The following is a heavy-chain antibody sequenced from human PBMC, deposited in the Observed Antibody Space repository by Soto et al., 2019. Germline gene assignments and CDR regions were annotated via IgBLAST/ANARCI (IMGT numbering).Heavy chain of an antibody. CDR2: FDPEDGET. CDR3: ATDLGGGGIVVPAAISYYYYGMDV. CDR1: GYTLTELS. V-gene: IGHV1-24*01. Sequence: ASVKVSCKVSGYTLTELSMHWVRQAPGKGXEWMGGFDPEDGETIYAQKFQGRVTMTEDTSTDTAYMELSSLRSEDTAVYYCATDLGGGGIVVPAAISYYYYGMDVWGQGTTVTVSS. J-gene: IGHJ6*02. D-gene: IGHD2-2*01.